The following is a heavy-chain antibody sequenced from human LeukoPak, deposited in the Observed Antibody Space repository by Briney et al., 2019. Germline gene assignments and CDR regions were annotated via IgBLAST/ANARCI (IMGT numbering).Heavy chain of an antibody. D-gene: IGHD1-26*01. Sequence: SETLSLTCTVSGVSVSRGTYFWSWIRQPPGKGLEWIGYIYYDGGTKYNPSLKRRVSISLDTPKNQFSLKMSSVTGADTAIYFCARVTSGATWYLDLWGRGTLVTVSS. J-gene: IGHJ2*01. V-gene: IGHV4-61*01. CDR1: GVSVSRGTYF. CDR2: IYYDGGT. CDR3: ARVTSGATWYLDL.